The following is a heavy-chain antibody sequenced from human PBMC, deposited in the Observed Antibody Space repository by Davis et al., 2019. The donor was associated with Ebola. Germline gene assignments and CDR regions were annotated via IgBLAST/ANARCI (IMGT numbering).Heavy chain of an antibody. J-gene: IGHJ3*02. CDR1: GFTFSSYS. V-gene: IGHV3-21*01. D-gene: IGHD6-13*01. CDR2: ISSSSSYI. Sequence: GESLKISCAASGFTFSSYSMNWVRQAPGKGLEWVSSISSSSSYIYYADSVKGRFTISRDNAKNSLYLQMNSLRAEDTAVYYCARDYRPYSSSCYDAFDTWGQGTMVTVSS. CDR3: ARDYRPYSSSCYDAFDT.